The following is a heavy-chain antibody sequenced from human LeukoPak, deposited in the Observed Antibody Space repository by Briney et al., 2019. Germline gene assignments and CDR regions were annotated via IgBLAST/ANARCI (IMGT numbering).Heavy chain of an antibody. CDR2: ISVYNGNT. J-gene: IGHJ4*02. D-gene: IGHD3-22*01. CDR3: ARDWDYDSSGEGYFDC. CDR1: GFTFTGYY. V-gene: IGHV1-18*01. Sequence: ASVKVSCKTSGFTFTGYYMHWVRQAPGQGLEWMGWISVYNGNTNYAQKVQDRVTMTTDTSTSTAYMELRSLTSDDTAIYYCARDWDYDSSGEGYFDCWGQGTLVTVSS.